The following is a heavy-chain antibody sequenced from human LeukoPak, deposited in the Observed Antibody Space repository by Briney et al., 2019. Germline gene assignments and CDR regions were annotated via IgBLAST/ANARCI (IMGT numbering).Heavy chain of an antibody. V-gene: IGHV3-30-3*01. CDR2: ISYDGSNK. J-gene: IGHJ3*02. CDR1: GFTFSSYA. CDR3: ARGGTAMVPPDAFDI. Sequence: GGSLRLSCAASGFTFSSYAMHWVRQAPGKGLEWVAVISYDGSNKYYADSVKGRFTISRDNSKNTLYLQMNSLRAEDTAVYYCARGGTAMVPPDAFDIWGQGTMVTVSS. D-gene: IGHD5-18*01.